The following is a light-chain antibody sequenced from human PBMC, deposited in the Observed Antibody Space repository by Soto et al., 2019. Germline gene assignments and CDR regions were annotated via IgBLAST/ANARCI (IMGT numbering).Light chain of an antibody. CDR1: SSDVGGYNY. Sequence: QSALTQPASVSGSPGQSITISCTGTSSDVGGYNYVSWYQQHPGKAPKLMIYDVSNRPSGVSNRFSGSKSGNKASLTISVLQAEDAADYSCSSYTSSTTSSFGTGTKLTV. CDR3: SSYTSSTTSS. CDR2: DVS. V-gene: IGLV2-14*03. J-gene: IGLJ1*01.